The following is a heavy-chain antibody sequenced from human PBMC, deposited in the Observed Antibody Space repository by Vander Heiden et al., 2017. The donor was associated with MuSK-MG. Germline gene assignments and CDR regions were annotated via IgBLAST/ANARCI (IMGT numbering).Heavy chain of an antibody. Sequence: GVQPGRSLRLSCAASGFTFSSYGMHWVRQAPGKGLEWVAVISYDGSNKYYADSVKGRVTISRDNSKNTLYRQMNSLRAEDTAVYYCANLLVPAARPVRSLVMDVWGQGTTVTVYS. CDR1: GFTFSSYG. V-gene: IGHV3-30*18. J-gene: IGHJ6*02. CDR3: ANLLVPAARPVRSLVMDV. D-gene: IGHD2-2*02. CDR2: ISYDGSNK.